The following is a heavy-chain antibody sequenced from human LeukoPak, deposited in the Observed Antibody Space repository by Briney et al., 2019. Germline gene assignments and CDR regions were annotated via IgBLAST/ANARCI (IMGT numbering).Heavy chain of an antibody. CDR3: ASEPGRIQLDY. CDR2: IIPIFGIA. D-gene: IGHD2-21*01. V-gene: IGHV1-69*04. CDR1: GYTFTGYY. Sequence: ASVKVSCKASGYTFTGYYMHWVRQAPGQGLEWMGRIIPIFGIANYAQKFQGRVTITADKSTSTAHMELSSLRSEDTAVYYCASEPGRIQLDYWGQGTLVTVSS. J-gene: IGHJ4*02.